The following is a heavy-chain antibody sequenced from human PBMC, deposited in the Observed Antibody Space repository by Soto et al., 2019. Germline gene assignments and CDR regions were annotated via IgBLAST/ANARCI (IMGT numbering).Heavy chain of an antibody. CDR3: AKERSSGWSFDY. CDR1: GFTFSTYA. V-gene: IGHV3-23*01. Sequence: GGSLRLSCAASGFTFSTYAMNWVRQAPGKGLEWVSGISGSGDSTYYADSVRGRFTVSRDNSKNTLYLQMNSLRAEDTAVFYCAKERSSGWSFDYWGQGTLVTVSS. D-gene: IGHD6-19*01. CDR2: ISGSGDST. J-gene: IGHJ4*02.